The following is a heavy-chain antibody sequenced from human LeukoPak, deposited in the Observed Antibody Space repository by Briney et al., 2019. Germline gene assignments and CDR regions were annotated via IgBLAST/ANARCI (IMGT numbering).Heavy chain of an antibody. Sequence: ASVNVSCKASGYPFSNYDVNWVRQATGQGLEWMAWMNPGSGDTGYAQKFQGRLTMSSNISMNTASMELRSLTSEDTAVYFCARSRRGYYMDVWGTGTPVTVSS. CDR2: MNPGSGDT. J-gene: IGHJ6*03. V-gene: IGHV1-8*01. CDR3: ARSRRGYYMDV. CDR1: GYPFSNYD.